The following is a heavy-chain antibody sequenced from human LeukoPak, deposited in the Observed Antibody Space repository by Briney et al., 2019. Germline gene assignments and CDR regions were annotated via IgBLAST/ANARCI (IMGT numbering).Heavy chain of an antibody. J-gene: IGHJ6*02. CDR3: ARDRSPEHYYDSSHWDYYYGMDV. CDR2: IYYSGST. V-gene: IGHV4-4*02. CDR1: GGSISSSNW. Sequence: PSETLSLTCAVSGGSISSSNWWSWVRQPPGKGLEWIGYIYYSGSTNYNPSLKSRVTISVDTSKNQFSLKLSSVTAADTAVYYCARDRSPEHYYDSSHWDYYYGMDVWGQGTTVTVSS. D-gene: IGHD3-22*01.